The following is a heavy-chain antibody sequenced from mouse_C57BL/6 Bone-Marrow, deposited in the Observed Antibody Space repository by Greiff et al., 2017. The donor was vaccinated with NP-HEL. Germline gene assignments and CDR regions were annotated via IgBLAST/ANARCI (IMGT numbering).Heavy chain of an antibody. D-gene: IGHD2-2*01. CDR1: GFTFSSYG. V-gene: IGHV5-6*01. Sequence: EVQVVESGGDLVKPGGSLKLSCAASGFTFSSYGMSWVRQTPDKRLEWVATISSGGSYTYYPDSVKGRFTISRDNAKNTLYLQMSSLKSEDTAMYYCARHGPYGSWFAYWGQGTLVTVSA. J-gene: IGHJ3*01. CDR3: ARHGPYGSWFAY. CDR2: ISSGGSYT.